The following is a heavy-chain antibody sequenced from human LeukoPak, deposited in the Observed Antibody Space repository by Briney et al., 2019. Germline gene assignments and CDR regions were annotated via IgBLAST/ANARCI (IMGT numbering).Heavy chain of an antibody. D-gene: IGHD2-2*01. V-gene: IGHV3-48*03. CDR2: ITTTGDRI. CDR3: ARDTKDY. CDR1: GFTFSSYE. J-gene: IGHJ4*02. Sequence: GGSLRLSCEASGFTFSSYEMNWVRQTPGKGLEWISYITTTGDRIQYADSVKGRFTISRDNAKNSLYLQMNSLRAEDTGVYFCARDTKDYWGQGTLVVVSS.